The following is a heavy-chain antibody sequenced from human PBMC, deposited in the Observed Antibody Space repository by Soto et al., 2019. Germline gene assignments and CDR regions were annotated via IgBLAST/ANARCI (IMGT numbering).Heavy chain of an antibody. CDR1: GGTFDSNA. CDR3: AVAVTGSRSPLAH. Sequence: QVQLVQSGAEVKKPGSSVKVSCKASGGTFDSNAISWVRQAPGQGLEWMGGIIPIYDSPNYAQNFQGRVTVIAYKATSTAYLELSRLKFADSAIYYCAVAVTGSRSPLAHWGQGTLVIVSS. D-gene: IGHD6-19*01. V-gene: IGHV1-69*06. J-gene: IGHJ4*02. CDR2: IIPIYDSP.